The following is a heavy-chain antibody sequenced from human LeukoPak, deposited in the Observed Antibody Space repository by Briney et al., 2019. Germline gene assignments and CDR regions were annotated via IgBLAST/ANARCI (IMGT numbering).Heavy chain of an antibody. D-gene: IGHD3-16*01. V-gene: IGHV4-39*07. J-gene: IGHJ4*02. CDR1: GGSISSSSYY. Sequence: SETLSLTCTVSGGSISSSSYYWGWIRQPPGKGLEWIGSIYYSGSTYYNPSLKSRVTISVDTSKNQFSLKLSSVTAADTAVYYCARVLCLGRPGEFDYWGQGTLVTVSS. CDR3: ARVLCLGRPGEFDY. CDR2: IYYSGST.